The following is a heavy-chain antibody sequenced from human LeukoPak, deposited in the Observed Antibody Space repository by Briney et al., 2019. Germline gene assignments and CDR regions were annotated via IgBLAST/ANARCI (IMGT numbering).Heavy chain of an antibody. Sequence: SETLSLTCAVYGGSFSGYYWSWIRQPPGKGLEWIGEINHSGSTNYNPSLKSRVTISVDTSKNQFSLKLSSVTAADTAVYYCARGDYYDSSGYPDPWDYWGQGTLVTVS. V-gene: IGHV4-34*01. CDR1: GGSFSGYY. J-gene: IGHJ4*02. CDR2: INHSGST. D-gene: IGHD3-22*01. CDR3: ARGDYYDSSGYPDPWDY.